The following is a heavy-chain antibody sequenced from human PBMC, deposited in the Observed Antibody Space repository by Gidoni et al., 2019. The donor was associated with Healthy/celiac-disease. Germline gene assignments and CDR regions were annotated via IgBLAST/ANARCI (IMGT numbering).Heavy chain of an antibody. V-gene: IGHV3-11*01. D-gene: IGHD5-12*01. CDR3: ASQVATHFDY. CDR1: GFTFSDNY. CDR2: ISGGGTTV. J-gene: IGHJ4*02. Sequence: QVQLEESGGDLVKPGGSLRLSCAASGFTFSDNYMSWIRQAPGKGLGWVSYISGGGTTVYYAASVKGRFTISRDNAKNSLYLKMNSLRAEDTAVYYCASQVATHFDYWGQGTLVSVSS.